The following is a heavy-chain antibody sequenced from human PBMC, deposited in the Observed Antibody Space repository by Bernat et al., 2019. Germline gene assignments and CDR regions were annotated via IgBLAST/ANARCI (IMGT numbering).Heavy chain of an antibody. V-gene: IGHV3-48*02. D-gene: IGHD3-16*02. CDR1: GFTFSTYS. J-gene: IGHJ4*02. CDR2: IGSSDTTR. CDR3: AGPLGEFSLLNY. Sequence: EVQLVESGGGLVQPGGSLRLSCSASGFTFSTYSMNWVRQAPGKGLGWVSYIGSSDTTRYYANYVKGRFTISRDNAKNSLYLQMNSLRDEDTAVYYCAGPLGEFSLLNYWGQGILVTVSS.